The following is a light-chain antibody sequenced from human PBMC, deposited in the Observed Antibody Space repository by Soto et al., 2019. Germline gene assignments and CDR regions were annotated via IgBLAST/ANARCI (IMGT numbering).Light chain of an antibody. CDR3: SSYTSSNTWV. CDR2: EVS. CDR1: SSDVGGYNY. Sequence: QSALTQPASVSGSPGQSITISCTGTSSDVGGYNYVSWYQQYPGKAPKFMIYEVSNRPSGVSNRFSGSKSGNTASLTISGLQAEDEADYYCSSYTSSNTWVFGGGTKLTVL. V-gene: IGLV2-14*01. J-gene: IGLJ3*02.